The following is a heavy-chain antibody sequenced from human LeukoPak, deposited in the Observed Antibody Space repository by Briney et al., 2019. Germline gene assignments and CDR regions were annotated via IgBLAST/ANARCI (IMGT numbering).Heavy chain of an antibody. D-gene: IGHD6-13*01. CDR2: IDWDDDK. V-gene: IGHV2-70*04. J-gene: IGHJ4*02. CDR3: ARIREGSSWLDY. Sequence: SGPALVKPTQTLTLTCTFSGFSLSTSGMRVSWIRQPPGKALEWLARIDWDDDKFYSTSLETRLTISKDTSKNQVVLTMTNMDPVDTATYYCARIREGSSWLDYWGQGTLVTVSS. CDR1: GFSLSTSGMR.